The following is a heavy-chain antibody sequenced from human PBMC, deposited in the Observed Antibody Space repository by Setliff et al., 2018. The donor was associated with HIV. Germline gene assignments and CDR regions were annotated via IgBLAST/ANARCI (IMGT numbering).Heavy chain of an antibody. CDR1: GYTFTGYY. Sequence: ASVKVSCKASGYTFTGYYAHWVRQAPGQGLEWMGWINPNDGGANYAPRFQGRVTMTSNTSITAASMELSSLRSEDTAVYYCARSLTGGAATRAFDIWGQGTMVTVSS. D-gene: IGHD2-15*01. J-gene: IGHJ3*02. CDR2: INPNDGGA. CDR3: ARSLTGGAATRAFDI. V-gene: IGHV1-2*02.